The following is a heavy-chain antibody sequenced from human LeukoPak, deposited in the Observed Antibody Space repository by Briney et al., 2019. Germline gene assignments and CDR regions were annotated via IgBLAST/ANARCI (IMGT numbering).Heavy chain of an antibody. D-gene: IGHD5-24*01. J-gene: IGHJ4*02. CDR2: IYYTAST. V-gene: IGHV4-59*01. CDR3: ARERQWLPDY. Sequence: PSETLSFTCTGSGGSISGDYWNWLRQPPGKRLEWIGFIYYTASTNYNPSLESRVTISIDTSKNQFSLKLSSVTAADTAVYYCARERQWLPDYWGQGTLVTVSS. CDR1: GGSISGDY.